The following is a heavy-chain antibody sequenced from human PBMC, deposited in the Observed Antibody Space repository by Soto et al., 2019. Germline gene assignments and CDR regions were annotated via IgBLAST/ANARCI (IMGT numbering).Heavy chain of an antibody. CDR1: GFTFSMYW. Sequence: GGSLRLSCAASGFTFSMYWMHWVRQVPGKGPEWVSRINDDGSSTNYADSVKGRFTISRDNAKNTLYLQMNDLRAEDTAVYYCTRGPRSASTGTGAFWGQGTLVTVSS. V-gene: IGHV3-74*01. J-gene: IGHJ4*02. D-gene: IGHD1-1*01. CDR2: INDDGSST. CDR3: TRGPRSASTGTGAF.